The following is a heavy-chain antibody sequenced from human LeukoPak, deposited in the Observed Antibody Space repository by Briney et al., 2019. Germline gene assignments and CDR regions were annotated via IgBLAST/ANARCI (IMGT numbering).Heavy chain of an antibody. Sequence: SGTLSLTCAVSGGSISSSNWWSWVRQPPGKGLEWIGEIYHSGSTNYNPSLKSRVTISVDKSKNQFSLKLSSVTAADTAVYYCARFRSYSSGYFDYWGQGTLVTVSS. CDR2: IYHSGST. CDR1: GGSISSSNW. J-gene: IGHJ4*02. D-gene: IGHD3-22*01. CDR3: ARFRSYSSGYFDY. V-gene: IGHV4-4*02.